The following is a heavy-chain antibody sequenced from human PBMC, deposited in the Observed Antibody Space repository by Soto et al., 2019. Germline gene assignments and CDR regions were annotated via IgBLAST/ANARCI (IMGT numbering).Heavy chain of an antibody. V-gene: IGHV3-53*01. J-gene: IGHJ4*02. D-gene: IGHD1-26*01. Sequence: LRLSCAASGFTVSHKYMSWVRQAPGKGLEWVSAIYSDGRTYYADSVKGRFSISRDISKDTVYLQMDSLGSEDTAIYYCARDCCSGNHFAHWGQGTLVTVSS. CDR3: ARDCCSGNHFAH. CDR2: IYSDGRT. CDR1: GFTVSHKY.